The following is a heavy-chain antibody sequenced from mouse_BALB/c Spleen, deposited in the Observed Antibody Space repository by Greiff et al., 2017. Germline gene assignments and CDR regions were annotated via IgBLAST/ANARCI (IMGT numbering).Heavy chain of an antibody. Sequence: EVKLVESGGGLVQPGGSLRLSCATSGFTFTDYYMSWVRQPPGKALEWLGFIRNKANGYTTEYSASVKGRFTISRDNSQSILYLQMNTLRAEDSATYYCAREIYDGYPIAYWGQGTLVTVSA. CDR3: AREIYDGYPIAY. D-gene: IGHD2-3*01. CDR2: IRNKANGYTT. CDR1: GFTFTDYY. V-gene: IGHV7-3*02. J-gene: IGHJ3*01.